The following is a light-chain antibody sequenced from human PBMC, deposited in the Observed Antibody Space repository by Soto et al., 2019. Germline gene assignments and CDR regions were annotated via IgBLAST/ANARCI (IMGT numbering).Light chain of an antibody. J-gene: IGLJ1*01. V-gene: IGLV1-40*01. CDR1: TSNIGTGYD. CDR3: QSYDRSLSGYV. Sequence: QSALTQPPSVSGAPGQRVTISCTGNTSNIGTGYDAHWYQQLPGRAPRVVIYGNIHRPSGVPERFSGSKSGTAASLSITGLQAEDEADYYCQSYDRSLSGYVFGSGTKVNVL. CDR2: GNI.